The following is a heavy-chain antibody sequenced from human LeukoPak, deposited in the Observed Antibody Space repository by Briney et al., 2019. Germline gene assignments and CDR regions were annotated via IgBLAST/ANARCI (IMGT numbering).Heavy chain of an antibody. Sequence: ASVKVSGMASGDTFIPCTFSWVRPAPGQGLEWMGRVIPSLDVSKYAEKFQGRVTINADKPSSTTYMELTSLRSEDTAMYYCARDHCSRGSCLGGHWGQGTLVTVSS. CDR1: GDTFIPCT. CDR3: ARDHCSRGSCLGGH. D-gene: IGHD2-15*01. V-gene: IGHV1-69*04. J-gene: IGHJ4*02. CDR2: VIPSLDVS.